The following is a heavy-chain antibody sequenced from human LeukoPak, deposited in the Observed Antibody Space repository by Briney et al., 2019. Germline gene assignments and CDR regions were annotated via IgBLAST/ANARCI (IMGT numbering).Heavy chain of an antibody. D-gene: IGHD3-10*01. V-gene: IGHV4-39*01. CDR2: IYSNGHI. J-gene: IGHJ4*02. CDR3: ARRHYGSGNIDS. CDR1: SDSISSSSYL. Sequence: PSETLSLTCSVSSDSISSSSYLWVWVRQPPGKGLEWIGDIYSNGHISYNPSLKSRAAISVDTSKNQFSLNLSSVTAADTAVYYCARRHYGSGNIDSWGQGTLVTVSS.